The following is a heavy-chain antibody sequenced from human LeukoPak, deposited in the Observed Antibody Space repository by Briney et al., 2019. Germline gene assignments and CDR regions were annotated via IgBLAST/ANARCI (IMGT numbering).Heavy chain of an antibody. Sequence: PGGSLRLSCAASGFTFDEYAMHWVRQAPGKGLEWVSGISWNSASIGYADSVKGRFTISRDNAKNSLYLQMNSLRAEDTAVYYCARGRGDYVPYFDYWGQGTLVTVSS. V-gene: IGHV3-9*01. CDR3: ARGRGDYVPYFDY. CDR1: GFTFDEYA. CDR2: ISWNSASI. D-gene: IGHD4-17*01. J-gene: IGHJ4*02.